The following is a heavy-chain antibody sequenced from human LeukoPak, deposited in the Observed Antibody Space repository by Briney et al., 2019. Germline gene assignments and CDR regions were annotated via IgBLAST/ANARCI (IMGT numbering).Heavy chain of an antibody. CDR3: ARGIYDILTGYPLTPFDY. CDR1: GYTFTSYG. V-gene: IGHV1-18*01. J-gene: IGHJ4*02. CDR2: ISAYNGNT. Sequence: GASVKVSCKASGYTFTSYGISWVRQAPGQGLEWMGWISAYNGNTNYAQKLQGRVTMTTDTSTSTAYMELRSLRSDDTAVYYCARGIYDILTGYPLTPFDYWGQGTLVTVSS. D-gene: IGHD3-9*01.